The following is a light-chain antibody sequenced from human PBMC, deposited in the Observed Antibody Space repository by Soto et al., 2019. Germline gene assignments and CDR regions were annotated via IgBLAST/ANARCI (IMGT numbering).Light chain of an antibody. CDR3: SSYTGSSTPPYV. CDR1: SNDVGGYNY. CDR2: EVS. Sequence: QSALTQPASVSGSPGQSITISCTGTSNDVGGYNYVSWYQQHPGKAPKLMIYEVSNRPSGVSNRFSGSKSGNTASLTISGLQAEDEAYYYCSSYTGSSTPPYVLGTGTKVTVL. V-gene: IGLV2-14*01. J-gene: IGLJ1*01.